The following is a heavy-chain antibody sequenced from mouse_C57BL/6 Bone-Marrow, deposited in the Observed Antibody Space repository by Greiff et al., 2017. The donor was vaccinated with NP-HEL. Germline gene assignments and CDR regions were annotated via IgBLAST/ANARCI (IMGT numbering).Heavy chain of an antibody. CDR2: INPGSGGT. J-gene: IGHJ3*01. Sequence: QVHVKQSGAELVRPGTSVKVSCKASGYAFTNYLIEWVKQRPGQGLEWIGVINPGSGGTNYNEKFKGKATLTADKSSSTAYMQLSSLTSEDSAVYFCAIYYGNYGGFAYWGQGTLVTVSA. V-gene: IGHV1-54*01. CDR3: AIYYGNYGGFAY. D-gene: IGHD2-1*01. CDR1: GYAFTNYL.